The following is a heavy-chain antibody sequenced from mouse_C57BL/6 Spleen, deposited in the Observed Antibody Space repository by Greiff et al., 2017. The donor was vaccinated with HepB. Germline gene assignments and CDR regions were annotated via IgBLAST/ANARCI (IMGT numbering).Heavy chain of an antibody. CDR1: GYSFTSYY. CDR2: IYPGSGNT. J-gene: IGHJ4*01. Sequence: QVQLKESGPELVKPGASVKLSCKASGYSFTSYYIHWVKQRPGQGLEWIGWIYPGSGNTKYNEKFKGKATLTADTSSSTAYMQLSSLTSEDSAVYNWTRYYGSRGDYAMDDWGQGTSVTVAA. V-gene: IGHV1-66*01. CDR3: TRYYGSRGDYAMDD. D-gene: IGHD1-1*01.